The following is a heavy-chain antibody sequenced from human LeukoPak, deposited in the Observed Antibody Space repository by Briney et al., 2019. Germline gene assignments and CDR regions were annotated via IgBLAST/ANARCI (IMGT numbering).Heavy chain of an antibody. Sequence: SGTLSLTCAVSGGSISSSNWWSWIRQPPGKGLEWIGEIYHSGSTNYNPSLKSRVTISVDKSKTQFSLKLSSVTAADTAVYYCARRRSGSRYYYYYMDVWGKGTTVTISS. J-gene: IGHJ6*03. CDR2: IYHSGST. CDR1: GGSISSSNW. CDR3: ARRRSGSRYYYYYMDV. D-gene: IGHD1-26*01. V-gene: IGHV4-4*02.